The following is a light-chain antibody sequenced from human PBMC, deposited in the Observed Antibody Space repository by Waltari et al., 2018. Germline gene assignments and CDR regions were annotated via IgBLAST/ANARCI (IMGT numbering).Light chain of an antibody. V-gene: IGKV3-15*01. Sequence: EIVMTQSPATLSVSPGERATLSCRASQSATNYLAWYQQKPGQAPRLLIFGASTMATGVPARFSGSGSGTEFTLTISSLQSEDSGVYYCQQYSKWPPFTFGQGTNLEIK. CDR2: GAS. J-gene: IGKJ2*01. CDR3: QQYSKWPPFT. CDR1: QSATNY.